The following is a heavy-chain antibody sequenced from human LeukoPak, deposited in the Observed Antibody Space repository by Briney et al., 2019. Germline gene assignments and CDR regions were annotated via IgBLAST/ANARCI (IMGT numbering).Heavy chain of an antibody. Sequence: GGSLRLSCAASGFTFRDAGMSWVRQAPGKGLEWVGRIRSETDGGTTDYAAPVKGRFTISRDDSKSTVYLQMSSLKTEDTAVYFCAHRDTAMVRVDYWGQGTLVTVSS. V-gene: IGHV3-15*01. D-gene: IGHD5-18*01. CDR1: GFTFRDAG. CDR3: AHRDTAMVRVDY. CDR2: IRSETDGGTT. J-gene: IGHJ4*02.